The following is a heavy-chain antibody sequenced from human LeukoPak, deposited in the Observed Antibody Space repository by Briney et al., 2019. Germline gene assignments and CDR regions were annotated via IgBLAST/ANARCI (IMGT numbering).Heavy chain of an antibody. J-gene: IGHJ4*02. V-gene: IGHV4-34*01. Sequence: PSETLSLTCAVYGGSFSGYYWSWIRQPPGKGLEWIGVINHSGSTNYNPSLKSRVTISVDTSKNQFSLKLSSVTAADTAVYYCARPYCSSTSCYDWDDYWGQGTLVTVSS. CDR1: GGSFSGYY. D-gene: IGHD2-2*01. CDR3: ARPYCSSTSCYDWDDY. CDR2: INHSGST.